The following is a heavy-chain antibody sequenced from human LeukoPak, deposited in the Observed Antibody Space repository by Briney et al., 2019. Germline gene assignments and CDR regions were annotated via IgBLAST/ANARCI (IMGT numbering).Heavy chain of an antibody. Sequence: PSETLSLTRTVSGGAICSTSHYSGWARHPPGKGLEWIVRMYYSGPTSYNPSLKSRVTISVGPSRNQFSMKRSSLTAADLAVDFCARHYSDGSGYYQYYFYYWGQRTMVTVSS. V-gene: IGHV4-39*01. CDR2: MYYSGPT. CDR1: GGAICSTSHY. J-gene: IGHJ4*02. CDR3: ARHYSDGSGYYQYYFYY. D-gene: IGHD3-22*01.